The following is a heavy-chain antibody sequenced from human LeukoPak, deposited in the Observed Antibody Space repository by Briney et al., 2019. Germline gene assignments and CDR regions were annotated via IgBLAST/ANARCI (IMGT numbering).Heavy chain of an antibody. D-gene: IGHD6-6*01. J-gene: IGHJ3*02. V-gene: IGHV3-30-3*01. Sequence: GGSLRLSCAASGFSFSSYPMHWVRQAPGKGLEWVSIISYDGSNKYYADSVKGRFTISRDNSKNTLYLQMNSLRAEDTAVYYCARATSFGPYSSSFVGAFDIWGQGTMVTVSS. CDR1: GFSFSSYP. CDR2: ISYDGSNK. CDR3: ARATSFGPYSSSFVGAFDI.